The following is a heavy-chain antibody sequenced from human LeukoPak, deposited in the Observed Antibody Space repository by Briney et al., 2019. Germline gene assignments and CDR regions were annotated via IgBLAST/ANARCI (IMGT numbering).Heavy chain of an antibody. D-gene: IGHD6-13*01. V-gene: IGHV3-9*01. Sequence: PGRSLRLSCPPSGFTFVDYAMRWVRLPPREGLGWASGISCKSGSIGYADSVKGRFTISRDNAKNSLYLQMNSLRAEDTALYYCAKDSSSWETVSYYFDYWGQGTLVSVSS. CDR2: ISCKSGSI. CDR1: GFTFVDYA. J-gene: IGHJ4*02. CDR3: AKDSSSWETVSYYFDY.